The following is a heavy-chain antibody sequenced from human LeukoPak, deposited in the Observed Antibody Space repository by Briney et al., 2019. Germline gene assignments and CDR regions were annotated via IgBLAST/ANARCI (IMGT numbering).Heavy chain of an antibody. V-gene: IGHV3-74*01. CDR3: ARDHIDYAAMQTFFDY. CDR2: INSDGSST. D-gene: IGHD5-18*01. J-gene: IGHJ4*02. Sequence: GGSLRLSCAASGFTFSSYWMHWVRQAPGKGLVWVSRINSDGSSTSYADSVKGRFTISRDNAKNTLYLQMNSLRAEDTAVYYCARDHIDYAAMQTFFDYWGQGTLVAVSS. CDR1: GFTFSSYW.